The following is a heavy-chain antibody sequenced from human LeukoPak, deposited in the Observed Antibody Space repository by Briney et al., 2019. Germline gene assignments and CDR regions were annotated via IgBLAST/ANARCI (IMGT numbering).Heavy chain of an antibody. D-gene: IGHD2-21*02. V-gene: IGHV3-7*01. CDR2: INQDASEI. CDR3: ATDRDNSDWQKRFDS. Sequence: QPGGSLRLSCAASGFTFSTYWMNWYRQAPGKGLEWVGNINQDASEINYVDSVRGRFTISRDNAKNSLHLQKNSLRAEDTAVYYCATDRDNSDWQKRFDSWGQGTLVTVSS. J-gene: IGHJ4*02. CDR1: GFTFSTYW.